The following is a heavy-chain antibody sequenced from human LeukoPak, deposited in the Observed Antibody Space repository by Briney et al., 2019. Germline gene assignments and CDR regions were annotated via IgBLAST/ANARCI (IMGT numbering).Heavy chain of an antibody. CDR1: GGSISSYH. D-gene: IGHD3-10*01. CDR3: ARYVVYGSGKYYFDY. J-gene: IGHJ4*02. V-gene: IGHV4-59*08. CDR2: TYNSGST. Sequence: SETLSLTCTVSGGSISSYHWSWIRQPPGKGLEWIGDTYNSGSTNYNPSLKSRVTISVDTSKNQFSLKLTSVTAADTAVYYCARYVVYGSGKYYFDYWGQGTLVTVSS.